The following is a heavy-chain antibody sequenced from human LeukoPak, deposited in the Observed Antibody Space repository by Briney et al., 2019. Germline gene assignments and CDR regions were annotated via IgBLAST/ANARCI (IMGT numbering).Heavy chain of an antibody. J-gene: IGHJ3*02. D-gene: IGHD5-18*01. CDR3: ARDKVQLWSLDAFDI. Sequence: PGGSLRLSCVASGFTFSSYGIHWVRQAPGKGLEWVAVIWYDGSNKYHADSVKGRFTISRDNSKNTLYLQMNSLRAEDTAVYYCARDKVQLWSLDAFDIWGQGTMVTVSS. CDR1: GFTFSSYG. CDR2: IWYDGSNK. V-gene: IGHV3-33*01.